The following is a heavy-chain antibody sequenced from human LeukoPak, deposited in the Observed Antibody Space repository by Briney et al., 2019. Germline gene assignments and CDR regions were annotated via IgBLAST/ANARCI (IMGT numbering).Heavy chain of an antibody. CDR1: GYTFTGYY. CDR2: INPNSGGT. D-gene: IGHD2-2*01. Sequence: GASVKVSCKASGYTFTGYYMHWVRQAPGQGLEWMGWINPNSGGTNYAQKFQGRVTMTRDTSISTAYMELSRLRSDDTAVYYCAREVPAAINWSDPWGQGTLVTVSS. CDR3: AREVPAAINWSDP. V-gene: IGHV1-2*02. J-gene: IGHJ5*02.